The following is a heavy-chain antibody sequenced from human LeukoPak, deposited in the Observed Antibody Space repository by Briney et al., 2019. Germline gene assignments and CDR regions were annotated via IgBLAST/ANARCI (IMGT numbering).Heavy chain of an antibody. CDR1: GGSFSGYY. CDR2: INHSGST. J-gene: IGHJ4*02. CDR3: ARGRRTYYDSSGYYYLDY. Sequence: SETLSLTCAVYGGSFSGYYWSWIRQPPGKGLEWIGEINHSGSTNYNPSLKSRVTISVDTSKNQFSLKLSSVTAADTAVYYCARGRRTYYDSSGYYYLDYWGQGTLVTVSS. D-gene: IGHD3-22*01. V-gene: IGHV4-34*01.